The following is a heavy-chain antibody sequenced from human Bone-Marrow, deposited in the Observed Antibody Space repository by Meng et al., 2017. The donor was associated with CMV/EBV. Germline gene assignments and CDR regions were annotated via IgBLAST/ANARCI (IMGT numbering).Heavy chain of an antibody. Sequence: ASVKVSCKASGYTFTGYYMHWVRQAPGQGLEWMGWINPNSGGTNYAQKFQGRVTMTRDTSISTAYMELSRLRSDDTAVYYCARDLWELLPTDGMDVWGQGTTVPSP. V-gene: IGHV1-2*02. J-gene: IGHJ6*02. CDR2: INPNSGGT. D-gene: IGHD1-26*01. CDR1: GYTFTGYY. CDR3: ARDLWELLPTDGMDV.